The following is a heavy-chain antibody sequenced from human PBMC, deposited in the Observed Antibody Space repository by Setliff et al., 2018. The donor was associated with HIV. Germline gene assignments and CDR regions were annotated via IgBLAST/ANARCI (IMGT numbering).Heavy chain of an antibody. Sequence: PGGSLRLSCAASGFTFSSYGMHWVRQAPGKGLEWVAVIWYDGSNKYYADSVKGRFTISRDNSKNTLYLQMNSLRVEDTAVYYCARGDTTPIYPNYMDVWGKGTTVTVSS. V-gene: IGHV3-33*01. CDR1: GFTFSSYG. J-gene: IGHJ6*03. CDR2: IWYDGSNK. CDR3: ARGDTTPIYPNYMDV. D-gene: IGHD2-21*02.